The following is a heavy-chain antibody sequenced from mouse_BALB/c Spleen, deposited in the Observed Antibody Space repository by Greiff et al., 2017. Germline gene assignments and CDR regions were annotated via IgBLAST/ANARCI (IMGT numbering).Heavy chain of an antibody. CDR2: ISNGGGST. D-gene: IGHD2-1*01. J-gene: IGHJ3*01. Sequence: EVMLVESGGDLVQPGGSLKLSCAASGFTFSSYTMSWVRQTPEKRLEWVAYISNGGGSTYYPDTVKGRFTISRDNAKNTLYLQMSSLKSEDTAMYYCARQGGYGNYAYWGQGTLVTVSA. V-gene: IGHV5-12-2*01. CDR3: ARQGGYGNYAY. CDR1: GFTFSSYT.